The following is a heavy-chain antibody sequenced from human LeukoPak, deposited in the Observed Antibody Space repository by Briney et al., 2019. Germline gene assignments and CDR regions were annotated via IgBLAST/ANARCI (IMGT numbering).Heavy chain of an antibody. CDR2: INHSGST. V-gene: IGHV4-34*01. D-gene: IGHD1-1*01. Sequence: SETLSLTCAVYGGSFSGYYWSWIRQPPGKGLEWIGEINHSGSTNYSPSLKSRVTISVDTSKNQFSLELSSVTAADTAVYYCARGSHGNYYYYYYMDVWGKGTTVTVSS. CDR3: ARGSHGNYYYYYYMDV. J-gene: IGHJ6*03. CDR1: GGSFSGYY.